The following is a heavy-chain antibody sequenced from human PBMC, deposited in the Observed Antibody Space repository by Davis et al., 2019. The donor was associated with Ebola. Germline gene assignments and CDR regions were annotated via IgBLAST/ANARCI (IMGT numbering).Heavy chain of an antibody. CDR3: ARGRSSTSKTRYYMDV. CDR2: INHSGST. Sequence: PGGSLRLSCAASGFTFSSYWMSWIRQPPGKGLEWIGEINHSGSTNYNPSLKSRVTISVDTSKNQFSLKLSSVTAADTAVYYCARGRSSTSKTRYYMDVWGKGTTVTVSS. V-gene: IGHV4-34*01. J-gene: IGHJ6*03. D-gene: IGHD2-2*01. CDR1: GFTFSSYW.